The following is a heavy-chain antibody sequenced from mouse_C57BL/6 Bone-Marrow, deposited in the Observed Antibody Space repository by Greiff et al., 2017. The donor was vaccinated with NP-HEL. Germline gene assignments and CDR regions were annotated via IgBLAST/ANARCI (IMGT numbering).Heavy chain of an antibody. Sequence: QVQLKESGAELVRPGTSVKVSCKASGYAFTNYLIEWVKQRPGQGLEWIGVINPGSGGTNYNEKFKGKATLTADKSSSTAYMQLSSLTSEDAAVYFCARGRFIDYWGQGTTLTVSS. CDR3: ARGRFIDY. J-gene: IGHJ2*01. CDR2: INPGSGGT. CDR1: GYAFTNYL. V-gene: IGHV1-54*01.